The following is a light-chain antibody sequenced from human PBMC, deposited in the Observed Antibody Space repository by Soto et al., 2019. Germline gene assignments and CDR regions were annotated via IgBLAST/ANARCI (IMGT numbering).Light chain of an antibody. J-gene: IGKJ1*01. CDR2: DAS. CDR3: KQYNSYWT. Sequence: DLQMTQSPSTLSSSLGDRVTITCRASQSVSGWLAWYQQKPGKAPKLLIYDASSLESGVPSRFSGSGSGTESTLTISGLQPDDFATYYCKQYNSYWTCGQGTKVDIK. CDR1: QSVSGW. V-gene: IGKV1-5*01.